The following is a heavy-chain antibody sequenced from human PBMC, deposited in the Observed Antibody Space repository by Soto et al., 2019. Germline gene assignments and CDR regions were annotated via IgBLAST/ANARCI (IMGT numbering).Heavy chain of an antibody. J-gene: IGHJ5*02. CDR3: ARVPSSGYYGSGSYPNWLDP. CDR1: GYTFTSYG. D-gene: IGHD3-10*01. CDR2: ISAYTGNT. V-gene: IGHV1-18*01. Sequence: ASVKVSCKASGYTFTSYGISWVRQAPGQWLEWMGWISAYTGNTNYAQKLQGRVTMTTDTSTSTAYMELRSLRSDDTAVYYCARVPSSGYYGSGSYPNWLDPWGQGTRVTVSS.